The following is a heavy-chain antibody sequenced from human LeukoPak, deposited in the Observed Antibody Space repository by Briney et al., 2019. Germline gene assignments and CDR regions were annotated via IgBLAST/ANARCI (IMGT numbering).Heavy chain of an antibody. CDR2: MNPNSGNT. D-gene: IGHD2-15*01. CDR1: GYTFTSYD. Sequence: ASVKVSCKASGYTFTSYDINWVRQATGQGLEWMGWMNPNSGNTGYAQKFQGRVTMTRNTSISTAYMELSSLRSDDTAVYYCARAPRGFCSGGSCFDFWGQGTLVTVSS. CDR3: ARAPRGFCSGGSCFDF. J-gene: IGHJ4*02. V-gene: IGHV1-8*01.